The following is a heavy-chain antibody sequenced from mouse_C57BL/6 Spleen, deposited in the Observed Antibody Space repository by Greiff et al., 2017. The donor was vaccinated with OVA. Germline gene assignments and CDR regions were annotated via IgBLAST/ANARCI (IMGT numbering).Heavy chain of an antibody. Sequence: QVQLQQSGAELVKPGASVKLSCKASGYTFTSYWMQWVKQRPGQGLEWIGEIDPSDSYTNYNQKFKGKATLTVDTSSSTAYMQLSSLTSEDSAVYYCARWRGYSYYFDYWGQGTTLTVSS. CDR2: IDPSDSYT. CDR1: GYTFTSYW. J-gene: IGHJ2*01. V-gene: IGHV1-50*01. D-gene: IGHD2-3*01. CDR3: ARWRGYSYYFDY.